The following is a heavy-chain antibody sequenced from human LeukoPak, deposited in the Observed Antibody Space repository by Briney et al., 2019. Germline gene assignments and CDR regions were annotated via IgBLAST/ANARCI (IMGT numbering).Heavy chain of an antibody. D-gene: IGHD3-22*01. J-gene: IGHJ4*02. CDR3: ARAYYYDSSGYYYDYFDY. Sequence: ASVKVSCMASGYTFTSYGISWVRQAPGQGLVWMGWISAYNGKTNYALNLQGRVTMTIDTSTSTAYMELRSLRSDDTAVYYCARAYYYDSSGYYYDYFDYWGQGTLVTVSS. CDR1: GYTFTSYG. V-gene: IGHV1-18*01. CDR2: ISAYNGKT.